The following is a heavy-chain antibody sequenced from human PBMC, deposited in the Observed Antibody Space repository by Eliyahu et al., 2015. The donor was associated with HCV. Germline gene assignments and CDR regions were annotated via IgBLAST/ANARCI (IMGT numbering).Heavy chain of an antibody. CDR1: GVSISSGHYY. D-gene: IGHD2-15*01. V-gene: IGHV4-31*03. J-gene: IGHJ2*01. Sequence: QVQLQESGPGLVXPSQTLSLPCTVSGVSISSGHYYWSWIRXHPGKGLEWGGGINYSGTTYYNPSLKSXFSISVXTSKNXFXLRLTSMTAADTAVYYCARSVVQWYFDLWGRGTLVTVSS. CDR2: INYSGTT. CDR3: ARSVVQWYFDL.